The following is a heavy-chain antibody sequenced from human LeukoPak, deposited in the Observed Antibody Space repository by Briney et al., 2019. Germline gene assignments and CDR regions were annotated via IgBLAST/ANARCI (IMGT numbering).Heavy chain of an antibody. CDR2: ISATGDST. J-gene: IGHJ4*02. CDR1: GFTFSTYA. D-gene: IGHD3-22*01. CDR3: AKCSSYYDSSGYYLYYFDN. V-gene: IGHV3-23*01. Sequence: GGSLRLSCAASGFTFSTYAMTWVRQAPGKGLEWVSAISATGDSTYYADSVKGRFTISRDNSKNTLYLQMNSLRAEDTALYYCAKCSSYYDSSGYYLYYFDNWGQGTLVTVSS.